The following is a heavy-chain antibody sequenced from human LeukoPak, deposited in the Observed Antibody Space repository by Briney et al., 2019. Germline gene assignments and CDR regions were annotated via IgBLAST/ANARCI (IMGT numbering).Heavy chain of an antibody. D-gene: IGHD6-13*01. V-gene: IGHV1-2*02. CDR2: INPNSGGT. J-gene: IGHJ4*02. CDR3: AADPRAYSSSWG. CDR1: GYTFTGYY. Sequence: ASVKVSCKASGYTFTGYYMHWVRQAPGQGLEWMGWINPNSGGTNYAQKFQERVTITRDMSTSTAYMELSSLRSEDTAVYYCAADPRAYSSSWGWGQGTLVTVSS.